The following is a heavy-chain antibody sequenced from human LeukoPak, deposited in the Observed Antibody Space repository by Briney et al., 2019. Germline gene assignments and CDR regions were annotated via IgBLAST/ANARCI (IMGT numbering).Heavy chain of an antibody. Sequence: GGSLRLSCAASGFTFSSYAMSWVRQAPGKGLEWVSAISGSGGSTYYADSAKGRFTISRDNAKNSLYLQMNSLRAEDTAVYYCARDRITMVRGVMPDAFDIWGQGTMVTVSS. D-gene: IGHD3-10*01. V-gene: IGHV3-23*01. CDR1: GFTFSSYA. J-gene: IGHJ3*02. CDR3: ARDRITMVRGVMPDAFDI. CDR2: ISGSGGST.